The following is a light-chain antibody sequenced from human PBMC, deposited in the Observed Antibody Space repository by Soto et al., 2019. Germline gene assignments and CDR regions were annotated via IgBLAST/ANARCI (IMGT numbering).Light chain of an antibody. J-gene: IGKJ4*01. Sequence: EIVLTQSPGTLSLSPGVRATLSCRASQTVSSSYLAWSQQKPGQAPRPLIYGASNRATGVPDRFSGTGSGTDFTLTISRLEPEDFAVYYCQQYNNWPPPLTFGGGTKVEIK. CDR3: QQYNNWPPPLT. V-gene: IGKV3-20*01. CDR1: QTVSSSY. CDR2: GAS.